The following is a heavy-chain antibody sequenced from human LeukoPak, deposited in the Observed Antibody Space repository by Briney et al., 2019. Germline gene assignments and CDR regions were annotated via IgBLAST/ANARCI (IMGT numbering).Heavy chain of an antibody. J-gene: IGHJ4*02. D-gene: IGHD3/OR15-3a*01. CDR2: INQDGSQM. Sequence: GGSLRLSCETSGFSFGSHWMSWVRQAPGKGLEWVANINQDGSQMHYVDSVKGRITVSRDNTKNSMYLQMNSLRAEDTAVYYCARDHTAPTIIWDCWGQGTLVTVSS. CDR1: GFSFGSHW. CDR3: ARDHTAPTIIWDC. V-gene: IGHV3-7*01.